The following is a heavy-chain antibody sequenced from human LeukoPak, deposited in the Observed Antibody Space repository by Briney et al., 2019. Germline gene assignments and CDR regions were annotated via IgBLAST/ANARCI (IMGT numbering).Heavy chain of an antibody. CDR1: GFTFSTYV. D-gene: IGHD3-10*01. V-gene: IGHV3-23*01. Sequence: GGSLRLSCAASGFTFSTYVMNWFRQAPGKGLEWVSTISVGAEYIFYADSVKGRFTISRDDSNNALYLQMHSLRAEDTAVYHCARVTFNYYGSGDAFDIWGQGTMVTVSS. CDR2: ISVGAEYI. CDR3: ARVTFNYYGSGDAFDI. J-gene: IGHJ3*02.